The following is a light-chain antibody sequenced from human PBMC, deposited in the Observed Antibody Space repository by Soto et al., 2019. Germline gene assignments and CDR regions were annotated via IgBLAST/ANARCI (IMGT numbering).Light chain of an antibody. V-gene: IGKV1-5*03. CDR2: KSS. CDR3: QQFNTSPWT. Sequence: DIQMTQSPSTVCASEGDRVTISCRASQSVSIWLAWYQQKPGRAPKLLIYKSSILESGVPSRFSGSGPGTEFTLTISSLQPDDFATYYCQQFNTSPWTFGQGTKV. J-gene: IGKJ1*01. CDR1: QSVSIW.